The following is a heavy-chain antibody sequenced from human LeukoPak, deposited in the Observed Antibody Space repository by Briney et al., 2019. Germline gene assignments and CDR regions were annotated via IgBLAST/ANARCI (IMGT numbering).Heavy chain of an antibody. CDR3: ARFYYYYDSSGYYFYDAFDI. CDR1: GGTFSSYA. J-gene: IGHJ3*02. CDR2: IIPIFGTA. V-gene: IGHV1-69*06. Sequence: GASVKVSCKASGGTFSSYAISWVRQAPGQGLEWMGGIIPIFGTANYAQKFQGRVTITADKSTSTAYMELSSLRSEDTAVYYCARFYYYYDSSGYYFYDAFDIWGQGTMVTVSS. D-gene: IGHD3-22*01.